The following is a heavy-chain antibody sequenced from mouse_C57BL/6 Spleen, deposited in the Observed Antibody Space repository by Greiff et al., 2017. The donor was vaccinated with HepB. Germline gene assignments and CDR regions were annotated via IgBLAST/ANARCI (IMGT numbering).Heavy chain of an antibody. CDR2: IDPEDGDT. D-gene: IGHD2-4*01. CDR3: TTHDYDGTWFAY. Sequence: VQLQQSGAELVRPGASVKLSCTASGFNIKDYYMHWVKQRPEQGLEWIGRIDPEDGDTEYAPKFQGKATMTADTSSNTAYLQLSSLTSEDTAVYYCTTHDYDGTWFAYWGQGTLVTVSA. J-gene: IGHJ3*01. V-gene: IGHV14-1*01. CDR1: GFNIKDYY.